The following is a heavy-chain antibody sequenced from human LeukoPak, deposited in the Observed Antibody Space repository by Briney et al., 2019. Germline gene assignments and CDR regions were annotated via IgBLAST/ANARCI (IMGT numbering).Heavy chain of an antibody. CDR2: ISGSGVST. CDR3: AQGSHCSGGSCRLVC. D-gene: IGHD2-15*01. V-gene: IGHV3-23*01. J-gene: IGHJ4*02. CDR1: GFTFSSYA. Sequence: GGSLRLSCAASGFTFSSYAMSWVRQAPGKGLEWVSSISGSGVSTYYTDSVKGRFTISRDNSKSTLYLQMNSLRAEDTAVYYCAQGSHCSGGSCRLVCWGQGTLVTVSS.